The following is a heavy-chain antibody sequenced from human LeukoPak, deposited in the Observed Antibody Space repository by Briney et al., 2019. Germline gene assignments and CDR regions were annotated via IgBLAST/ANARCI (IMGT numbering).Heavy chain of an antibody. V-gene: IGHV4-39*01. J-gene: IGHJ4*02. CDR2: IYYSGST. CDR1: GGSISSSTYY. D-gene: IGHD4-17*01. Sequence: PSETLSLTCSVSGGSISSSTYYWGWIRQPPGKGLEWIGSIYYSGSTYYNPSLKSRLTISVDTSKNQFSLKLNSVTAADTAVYYCARHDYGDCSSFDYWGQGTLVTVSS. CDR3: ARHDYGDCSSFDY.